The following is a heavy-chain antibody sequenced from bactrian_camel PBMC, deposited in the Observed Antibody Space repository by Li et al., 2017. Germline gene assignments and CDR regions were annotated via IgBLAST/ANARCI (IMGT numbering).Heavy chain of an antibody. J-gene: IGHJ4*01. CDR3: AADLELGGSCRTSRAVNAHNGY. CDR2: IYTGGGLT. D-gene: IGHD6*01. CDR1: VDTSSLYC. Sequence: VQLVESGGGSVQVGGSLRLSCAAPVDTSSLYCMAWLHQAPGEEREGIAAIYTGGGLTYYADSVQGRVTISQDNAANTLYLQMNNLKPEDTAMYYCAADLELGGSCRTSRAVNAHNGYWGQGTQVTVS. V-gene: IGHV3S31*01.